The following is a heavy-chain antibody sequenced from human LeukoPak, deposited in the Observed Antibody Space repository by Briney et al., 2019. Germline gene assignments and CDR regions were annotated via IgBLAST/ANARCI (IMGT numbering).Heavy chain of an antibody. CDR2: IYYSGST. V-gene: IGHV4-61*05. J-gene: IGHJ4*02. Sequence: SETLSLTCTVSGGSISSSSYYWGWIRQPPGKGLEWIGYIYYSGSTNYNPSLKSRVTISVDTSKNQFSLKLSSVTAADTAVYYCARARYYYQYYFDYWGQGTLVTVSS. CDR3: ARARYYYQYYFDY. D-gene: IGHD3-22*01. CDR1: GGSISSSSYY.